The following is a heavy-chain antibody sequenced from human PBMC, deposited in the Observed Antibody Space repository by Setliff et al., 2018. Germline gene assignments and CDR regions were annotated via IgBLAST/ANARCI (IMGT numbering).Heavy chain of an antibody. CDR1: GFTFVNYW. D-gene: IGHD3-22*01. J-gene: IGHJ4*02. CDR3: AREGWDYYDSSGYLDY. Sequence: PGGSLRLSCAASGFTFVNYWMHWVRQAPGKGLVWVSRVNSDGSSTIYADSVKGRFTISRDNAENTLYLQMNSLRAEDTAVYYCAREGWDYYDSSGYLDYWGQGTLVTVSS. V-gene: IGHV3-74*01. CDR2: VNSDGSST.